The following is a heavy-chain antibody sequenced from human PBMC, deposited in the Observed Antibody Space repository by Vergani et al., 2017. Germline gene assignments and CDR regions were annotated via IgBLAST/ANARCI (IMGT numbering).Heavy chain of an antibody. CDR1: GYTFSTYG. CDR3: ARVMADTAMVTPSIDY. Sequence: QVQLVQSGAEVKKPGASVKVSCKASGYTFSTYGISWVRQAPGQGLEWMGIINPSGGSTSYAQKFQGRVTMTRDTSTSTVYMELSSLRSEDTAVYYCARVMADTAMVTPSIDYWGQGTLVTVSS. V-gene: IGHV1-46*03. J-gene: IGHJ4*02. CDR2: INPSGGST. D-gene: IGHD5-18*01.